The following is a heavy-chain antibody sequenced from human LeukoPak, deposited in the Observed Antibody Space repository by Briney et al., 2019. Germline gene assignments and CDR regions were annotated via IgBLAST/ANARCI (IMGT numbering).Heavy chain of an antibody. CDR3: ARFEDSSGYYYEAGVAAFDI. Sequence: SETLSLTCTVSGGSISSYYWSWIRQPPGKGLEWIGYIYYSGSTNYNPSLKSRVTISVDTSKNQFSLKLSSVTAADTAVYYCARFEDSSGYYYEAGVAAFDIWGQGTMVTVSS. D-gene: IGHD3-22*01. V-gene: IGHV4-59*08. CDR1: GGSISSYY. CDR2: IYYSGST. J-gene: IGHJ3*02.